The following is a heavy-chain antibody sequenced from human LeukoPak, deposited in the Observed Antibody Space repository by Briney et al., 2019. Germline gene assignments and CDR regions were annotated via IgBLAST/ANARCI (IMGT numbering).Heavy chain of an antibody. V-gene: IGHV4-31*03. J-gene: IGHJ5*02. CDR2: IHHSGNA. CDR3: ARDWGGFGEISS. Sequence: PSQTLSLTCTVSGGSISSGGYYWSWIRQHPGKGLEWIGYIHHSGNAYSTPSLKSRLTISEDTSKNQFSLELTSVTAADTAVYYCARDWGGFGEISSWGQGTLVIVSS. D-gene: IGHD3-10*01. CDR1: GGSISSGGYY.